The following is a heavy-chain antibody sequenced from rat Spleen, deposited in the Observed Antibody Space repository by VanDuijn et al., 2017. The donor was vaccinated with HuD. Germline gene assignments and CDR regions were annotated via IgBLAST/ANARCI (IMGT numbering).Heavy chain of an antibody. J-gene: IGHJ2*01. Sequence: EVQLVESGGGLVQPKESLKISCAASGFTFSDYGMAWVRQAPTKGLEWVATLSYGDSSGHSATYYRDSVKGRFTISRDNAKSTLSLQVDSLRSEDTATYYCARSHYGYTDYFDYWGQGVMVTVSS. D-gene: IGHD1-9*01. CDR1: GFTFSDYG. V-gene: IGHV5-29*01. CDR3: ARSHYGYTDYFDY. CDR2: LSYGDSSGHSAT.